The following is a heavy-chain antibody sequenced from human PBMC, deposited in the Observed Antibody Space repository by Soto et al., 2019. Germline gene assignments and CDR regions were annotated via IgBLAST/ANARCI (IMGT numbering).Heavy chain of an antibody. V-gene: IGHV3-48*01. D-gene: IGHD6-6*01. J-gene: IGHJ5*02. Sequence: LRLSCAASGFTFSSYSMNWVRQAPGKGLEWVSYISSSSSTIYYADSVKGRFTISRDNAKNTLYLQMNSLRAEDTAVFYCAKETIEARPWFGSWGQGTLVTVPS. CDR3: AKETIEARPWFGS. CDR1: GFTFSSYS. CDR2: ISSSSSTI.